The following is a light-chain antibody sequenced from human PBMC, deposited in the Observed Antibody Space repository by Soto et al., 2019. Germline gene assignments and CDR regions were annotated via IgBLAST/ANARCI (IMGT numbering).Light chain of an antibody. J-gene: IGKJ4*01. CDR3: QQYNNWPLT. Sequence: ETVMTQSPATLSASPGESATLSCRASQSVNSDLAWYQQIPGQAPWLLIYSASTGATGGPARFSGSGSGTEFTLTISSLQSEDFAIYYCQQYNNWPLTFGGGTKVEI. CDR2: SAS. CDR1: QSVNSD. V-gene: IGKV3-15*01.